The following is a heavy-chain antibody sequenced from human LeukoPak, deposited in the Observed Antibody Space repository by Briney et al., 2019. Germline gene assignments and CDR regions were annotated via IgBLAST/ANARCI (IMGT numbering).Heavy chain of an antibody. D-gene: IGHD3-10*01. CDR3: ATDLHGSGSPSRAYYYYGMDV. V-gene: IGHV1-24*01. CDR1: GYTLTELS. Sequence: ASVKVSCKVSGYTLTELSMHWVRQAPGKGLEWMGGFDPEDGETIYAQKFQGRVTMTEDTSTDTAYMELSSLRSEDTAVYYCATDLHGSGSPSRAYYYYGMDVWGEGTTVTVSS. J-gene: IGHJ6*04. CDR2: FDPEDGET.